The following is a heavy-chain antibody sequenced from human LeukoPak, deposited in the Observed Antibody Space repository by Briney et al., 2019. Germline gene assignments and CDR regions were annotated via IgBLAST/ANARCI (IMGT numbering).Heavy chain of an antibody. D-gene: IGHD3-9*01. J-gene: IGHJ3*02. V-gene: IGHV3-30*14. CDR3: ARDRDYDILTGYKYAFDI. Sequence: GGSLRLSCAASGFTFSSYAMHWVRQAPGKGLEWVAVISYDGSNKYYADSVKGRFTISRDNSKNTLYLQMNSLRAEDTAVYYCARDRDYDILTGYKYAFDIWGQGTMVTVSS. CDR1: GFTFSSYA. CDR2: ISYDGSNK.